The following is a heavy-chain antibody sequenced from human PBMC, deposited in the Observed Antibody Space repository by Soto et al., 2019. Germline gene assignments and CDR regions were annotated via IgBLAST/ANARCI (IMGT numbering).Heavy chain of an antibody. V-gene: IGHV4-34*01. J-gene: IGHJ5*02. Sequence: SETLSLTCAVYGGSFSGYYWSWIRQPPGKGLEWIGEINHSGSTNYNPSLKSRVTISADTSKNQFSLKLSSVTAADTAVYYCARGSGSYYKSLNWFDPWGQGTLVTVSS. CDR3: ARGSGSYYKSLNWFDP. D-gene: IGHD3-10*01. CDR1: GGSFSGYY. CDR2: INHSGST.